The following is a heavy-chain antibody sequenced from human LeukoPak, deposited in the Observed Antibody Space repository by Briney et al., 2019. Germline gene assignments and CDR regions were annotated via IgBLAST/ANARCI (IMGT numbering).Heavy chain of an antibody. CDR1: GFTFSDYY. D-gene: IGHD6-19*01. CDR2: ISSSGSTI. Sequence: GGSLRLSCAASGFTFSDYYMSWIRQAPGKGLEWVSYISSSGSTIYYADSVKGRFTISRDNAKNSLYLQMNSLRAEDTAVYYCARDSPPTNWYSSGWYVVGIDYWGQGTLVTVSS. V-gene: IGHV3-11*01. J-gene: IGHJ4*02. CDR3: ARDSPPTNWYSSGWYVVGIDY.